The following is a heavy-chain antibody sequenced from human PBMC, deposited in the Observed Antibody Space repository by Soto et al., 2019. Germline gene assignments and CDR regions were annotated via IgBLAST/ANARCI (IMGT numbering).Heavy chain of an antibody. CDR3: ARDQVGAATEYFQH. J-gene: IGHJ1*01. Sequence: GESVRRSCGPSGFTVSINYMSWVRQAPGKGLEWVSVIYSGGSTYYADSVKGRFTISRDNSKNTLYLQMNSLRAEDTAVYYCARDQVGAATEYFQHWGQGT. CDR2: IYSGGST. D-gene: IGHD1-26*01. CDR1: GFTVSINY. V-gene: IGHV3-66*01.